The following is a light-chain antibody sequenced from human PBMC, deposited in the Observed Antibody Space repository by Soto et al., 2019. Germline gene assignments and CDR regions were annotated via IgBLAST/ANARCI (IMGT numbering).Light chain of an antibody. V-gene: IGKV1-5*01. CDR3: QPYDTYSWT. CDR2: EAS. CDR1: QPISDW. Sequence: DIQVTQSPSTLSASVGDRVTITCRASQPISDWLAWYQKKPGKAPKLLIFEASSLESGVPSRFSGSGSGTEFTFTISGLQPDDFATYFCQPYDTYSWTFGPGTKVDIK. J-gene: IGKJ1*01.